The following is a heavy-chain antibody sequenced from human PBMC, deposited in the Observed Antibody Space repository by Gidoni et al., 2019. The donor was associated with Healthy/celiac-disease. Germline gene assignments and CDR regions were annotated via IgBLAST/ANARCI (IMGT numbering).Heavy chain of an antibody. Sequence: QVQLVESGGGVVQPGRSLRRSCAASGFTFSSYAMHWVLQAPGKGLEWVAVISYDGSNKYYADSVKGRFTISRDNSKNTLYLQMNSLRAEDTAVYYCARANKADAFDIWGQGTMVTVSS. J-gene: IGHJ3*02. CDR3: ARANKADAFDI. V-gene: IGHV3-30-3*01. CDR2: ISYDGSNK. CDR1: GFTFSSYA.